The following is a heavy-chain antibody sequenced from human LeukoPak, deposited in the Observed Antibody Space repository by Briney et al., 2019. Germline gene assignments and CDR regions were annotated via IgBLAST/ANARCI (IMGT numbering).Heavy chain of an antibody. V-gene: IGHV4-39*01. D-gene: IGHD3-3*01. CDR3: ARRNTISYAFDI. J-gene: IGHJ3*02. CDR1: GGSISSSSYY. CDR2: IYYSGST. Sequence: SETLSLTCTVSGGSISSSSYYWGWIRQPPGKGLEWIGSIYYSGSTYYNPPLKSRVTISVDTSKNQFSLKLSSVTAADTAVYNCARRNTISYAFDIWGQGTMVTVSS.